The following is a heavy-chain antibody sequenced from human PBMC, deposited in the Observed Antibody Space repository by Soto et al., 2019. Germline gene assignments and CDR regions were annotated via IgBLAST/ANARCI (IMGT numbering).Heavy chain of an antibody. CDR3: ARQIYDSDTGPNFQYYFDS. Sequence: GESLKISCKGSGYSFAGYWITWVRQKPGKGLEWMGRIDPSDSQTYYSPSFRGHVTISVIKSITTVFLQWSSLRASDTAMYYCARQIYDSDTGPNFQYYFDSWGQGTPVTVSS. CDR1: GYSFAGYW. J-gene: IGHJ4*02. V-gene: IGHV5-10-1*01. CDR2: IDPSDSQT. D-gene: IGHD3-22*01.